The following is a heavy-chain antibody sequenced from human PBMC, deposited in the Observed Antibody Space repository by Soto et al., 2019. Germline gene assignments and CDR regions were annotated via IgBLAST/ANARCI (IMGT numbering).Heavy chain of an antibody. J-gene: IGHJ6*02. Sequence: PGGSLRLSCAASGFTFSNAWMNWVRQAPGKGLEWVGRIKSKTDGGTTDYAAPVKGRFTISRDDSKNTLYLQMNSLKTEDTAVYYCTTYSSGWYYYCGMDVWGQGTTVTVSS. V-gene: IGHV3-15*07. CDR2: IKSKTDGGTT. CDR1: GFTFSNAW. CDR3: TTYSSGWYYYCGMDV. D-gene: IGHD6-19*01.